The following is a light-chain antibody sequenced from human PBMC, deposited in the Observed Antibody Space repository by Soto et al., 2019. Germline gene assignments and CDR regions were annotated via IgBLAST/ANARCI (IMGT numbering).Light chain of an antibody. J-gene: IGKJ4*01. CDR2: DAS. CDR3: QQYENFPLT. CDR1: QSISSW. V-gene: IGKV1-5*01. Sequence: DIQMTQSPSTLSACVGDRVTITCRASQSISSWLAWYQQKPGKAPKLLIYDASSLETGVPSRFSGSGSGTDFTFTISSLQPEDIATYYCQQYENFPLTFGGGTKVDIK.